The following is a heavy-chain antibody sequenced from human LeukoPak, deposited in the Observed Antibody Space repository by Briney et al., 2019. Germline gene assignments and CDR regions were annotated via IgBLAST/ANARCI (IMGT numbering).Heavy chain of an antibody. CDR1: GYTFTGYY. V-gene: IGHV1-2*02. CDR3: ARDPYSNYELDY. D-gene: IGHD4-11*01. J-gene: IGHJ4*02. Sequence: ASVKVSCKASGYTFTGYYMHWVRQAPGQGLEWMGWINPNSGGTNYAQKFQGRVTMTRDTSISTAYMELSRLRSDDTAVYYCARDPYSNYELDYWGQGTLVTVSS. CDR2: INPNSGGT.